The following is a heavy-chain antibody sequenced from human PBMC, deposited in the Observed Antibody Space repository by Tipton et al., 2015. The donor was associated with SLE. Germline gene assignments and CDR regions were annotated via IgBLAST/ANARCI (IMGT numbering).Heavy chain of an antibody. D-gene: IGHD3-16*01. CDR1: GFTFGDYS. J-gene: IGHJ4*02. Sequence: LRLSCTASGFTFGDYSVSWVRQSPGKGLEWIGDISHSGTTNYNSSLRGRVTIPGDTSKNQFSLKLFSVTAADTAVYYCARVTSTATYYEDFWGQGTLVTVSS. CDR2: ISHSGTT. V-gene: IGHV4-34*01. CDR3: ARVTSTATYYEDF.